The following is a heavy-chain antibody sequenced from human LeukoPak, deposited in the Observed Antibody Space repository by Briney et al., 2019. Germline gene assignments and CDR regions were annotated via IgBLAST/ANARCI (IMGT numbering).Heavy chain of an antibody. Sequence: AGSLRLSCAASGLTFSRYYMRWVRQAPGKGPVWVSRISSDGSSTSYADSVKGRFTISRDNAKNTLYLQMNTLRAADTAVYYFVNSGHFSTSSCQPWGQGTLVTVSS. V-gene: IGHV3-74*01. CDR3: VNSGHFSTSSCQP. D-gene: IGHD2-2*01. J-gene: IGHJ4*02. CDR1: GLTFSRYY. CDR2: ISSDGSST.